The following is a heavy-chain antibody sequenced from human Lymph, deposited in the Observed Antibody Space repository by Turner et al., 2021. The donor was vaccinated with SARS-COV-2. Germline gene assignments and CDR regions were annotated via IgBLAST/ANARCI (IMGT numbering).Heavy chain of an antibody. CDR3: ARRGYSYGSGEFP. V-gene: IGHV4-39*01. J-gene: IGHJ5*02. CDR1: GGSISSSSYY. CDR2: IYYMGST. Sequence: QLQLQESGPGLVKPSETLSLTCTVSGGSISSSSYYWGWIRQPPGKGLEWIGRIYYMGSTYYNPSLKSRVTISVDTSKKQFSLKLSSVTAADTAVYYCARRGYSYGSGEFPWGQGTLVTVSS. D-gene: IGHD5-18*01.